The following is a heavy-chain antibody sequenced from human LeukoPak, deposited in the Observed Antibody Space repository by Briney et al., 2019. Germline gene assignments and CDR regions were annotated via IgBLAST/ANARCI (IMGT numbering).Heavy chain of an antibody. CDR2: IYYSGSS. CDR1: GGSISTYY. V-gene: IGHV4-59*01. J-gene: IGHJ3*02. CDR3: ARVKRVLITTNDAFDI. D-gene: IGHD3-22*01. Sequence: PSETLSLTCTVSGGSISTYYWSWIRQPPGKGLEWIGYIYYSGSSNYSPSFKSRVTISVDTSKNQFSLRLTSVTAADTAVYYCARVKRVLITTNDAFDIWGQGTMVTVSS.